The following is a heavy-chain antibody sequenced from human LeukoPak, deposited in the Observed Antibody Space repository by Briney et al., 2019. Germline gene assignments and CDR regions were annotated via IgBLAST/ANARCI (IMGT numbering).Heavy chain of an antibody. D-gene: IGHD3-22*01. CDR3: THYYDSSGYYGAFDI. Sequence: PGGSLKLSCAASGFTFSDSAMHWVRQASGKGLEWVGRIRNKAKSYATAYAESVKGSFTISRDDSKNTAYLQMNSLKTEDTAVYYCTHYYDSSGYYGAFDIWGQGTMVTVSS. J-gene: IGHJ3*02. CDR1: GFTFSDSA. CDR2: IRNKAKSYAT. V-gene: IGHV3-73*01.